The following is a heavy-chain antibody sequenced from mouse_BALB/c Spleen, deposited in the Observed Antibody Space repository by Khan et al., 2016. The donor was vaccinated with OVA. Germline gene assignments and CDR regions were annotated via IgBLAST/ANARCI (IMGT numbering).Heavy chain of an antibody. J-gene: IGHJ2*01. CDR2: IYPGNGYT. CDR3: TTAYCRDYFDY. Sequence: EVQLQESGAELGRPGSSVKLSCKTSGSTFTSYGIKWVKQRPGQGLEWIGYIYPGNGYTKYNERFQGKATLTSDTSSSTAYMQLRSLTSEDSAIYYCTTAYCRDYFDYGGQGTTLTVSS. V-gene: IGHV1S134*01. CDR1: GSTFTSYG. D-gene: IGHD3-3*01.